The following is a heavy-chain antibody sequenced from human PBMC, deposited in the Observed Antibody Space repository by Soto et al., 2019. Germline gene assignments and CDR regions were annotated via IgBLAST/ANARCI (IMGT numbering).Heavy chain of an antibody. CDR3: VRDWYFYGSGSPNHMDV. CDR2: ISAHNGNS. V-gene: IGHV1-18*01. Sequence: QVQLVQSGDEMRKPGASVKVSCQASGYTFSNYGITWVRQAPGQGLEWMGWISAHNGNSKYAQSLQGRLTLTTDTSTSTAYRELRSLRSDDTAVYYCVRDWYFYGSGSPNHMDVWGKGTTVSVSS. J-gene: IGHJ6*03. CDR1: GYTFSNYG. D-gene: IGHD3-10*01.